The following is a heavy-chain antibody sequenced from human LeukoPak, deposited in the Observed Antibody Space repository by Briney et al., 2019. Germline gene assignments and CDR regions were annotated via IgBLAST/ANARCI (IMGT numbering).Heavy chain of an antibody. D-gene: IGHD5-12*01. J-gene: IGHJ3*02. CDR1: GGTFSSYA. Sequence: ASVKVSCKASGGTFSSYAISWVRQAPGQGLEWMGWISAYNGNTNYAQKLQGRVTMTTDTSTSTAYMELRSLRSDDTAVYYCATSGRSSGAFDIWGQGTMVTVSS. V-gene: IGHV1-18*01. CDR3: ATSGRSSGAFDI. CDR2: ISAYNGNT.